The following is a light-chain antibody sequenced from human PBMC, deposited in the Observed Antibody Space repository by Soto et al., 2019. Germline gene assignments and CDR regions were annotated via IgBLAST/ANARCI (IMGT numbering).Light chain of an antibody. J-gene: IGLJ1*01. CDR2: DVS. Sequence: LTQPASVSVSPGQSITISCTGTNSDMDAYNYGSWYQQHPAKAPTLMIYDVSNPPSGISNRFSGSKSGNTASLTISGLPAEDAADYFCGSYTTSSNYVFGTGTKVTVL. V-gene: IGLV2-14*01. CDR1: NSDMDAYNY. CDR3: GSYTTSSNYV.